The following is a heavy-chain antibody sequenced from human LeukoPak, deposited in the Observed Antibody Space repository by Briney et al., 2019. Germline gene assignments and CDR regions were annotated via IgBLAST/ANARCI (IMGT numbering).Heavy chain of an antibody. Sequence: SETLSLTCTVSGGSISSYYWSWIRQPPGKGLEWIGYIYYSGSTNYNPSLKSRVTISIDTSKNQFSLKLTSVTAADTAVYYCARHRYCTSTSCTFYFDSWGRGRLVTVSS. V-gene: IGHV4-59*08. CDR1: GGSISSYY. CDR3: ARHRYCTSTSCTFYFDS. J-gene: IGHJ4*02. D-gene: IGHD2-2*01. CDR2: IYYSGST.